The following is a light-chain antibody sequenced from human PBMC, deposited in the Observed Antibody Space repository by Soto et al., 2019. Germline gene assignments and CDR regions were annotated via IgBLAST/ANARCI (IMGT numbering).Light chain of an antibody. CDR2: GTS. CDR3: QQYDNWPPGT. CDR1: QSVSSN. J-gene: IGKJ5*01. Sequence: IVMTQSPVTLSVSPGQRATLSCRASQSVSSNLSWYQQKPGQAPRLLIYGTSTRATGIPARFSGSGSGTDFTLTINRLQSEDFAVYYCQQYDNWPPGTFGQGTRLEIK. V-gene: IGKV3-15*01.